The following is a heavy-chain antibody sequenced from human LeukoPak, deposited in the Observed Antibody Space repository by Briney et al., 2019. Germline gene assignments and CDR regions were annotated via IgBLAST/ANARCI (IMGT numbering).Heavy chain of an antibody. CDR2: IWYDGDYK. Sequence: PGGSLRLSCVASGFTFSTYGMHWVRQAPGKGLEWVALIWYDGDYKYYADSVKGRLTISRDNSKNTLYLQMNSLRVEDTAVYYCARDGGQQMEKFDYWGQGTLVTVSS. J-gene: IGHJ4*02. CDR3: ARDGGQQMEKFDY. D-gene: IGHD6-13*01. CDR1: GFTFSTYG. V-gene: IGHV3-33*01.